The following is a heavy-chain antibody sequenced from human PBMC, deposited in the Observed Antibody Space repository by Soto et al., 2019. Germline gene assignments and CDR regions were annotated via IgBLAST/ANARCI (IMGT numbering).Heavy chain of an antibody. J-gene: IGHJ4*02. V-gene: IGHV4-30-4*01. Sequence: PSETLSLTCTVSGGSISSGDYYWSWIRQPPGKGLEWIGYIYYSGSTYYNPSLKSRVTISVDTSKNQFSLKLSSVTAADTAVYYCARGSFPITIFGVAYHVGFDYWGQGTLVTVSS. CDR2: IYYSGST. CDR3: ARGSFPITIFGVAYHVGFDY. CDR1: GGSISSGDYY. D-gene: IGHD3-3*01.